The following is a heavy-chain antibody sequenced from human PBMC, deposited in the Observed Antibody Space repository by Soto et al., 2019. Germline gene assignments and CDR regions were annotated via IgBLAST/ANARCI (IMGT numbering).Heavy chain of an antibody. CDR2: ISYDGSNK. CDR3: ARAPVQGDSYGPGWCRHFDY. Sequence: PGGSLRLSCAASGFTFSSYAMHWVRQAPGKVLEWVAVISYDGSNKYYADSVKGRFTISRDNSKNTLYLQMNSLRAEDTAVYYCARAPVQGDSYGPGWCRHFDYWGQGTLVTVSS. V-gene: IGHV3-30-3*01. CDR1: GFTFSSYA. J-gene: IGHJ4*02. D-gene: IGHD5-18*01.